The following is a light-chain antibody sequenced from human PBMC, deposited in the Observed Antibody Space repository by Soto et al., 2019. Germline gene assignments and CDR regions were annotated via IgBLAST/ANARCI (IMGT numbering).Light chain of an antibody. CDR1: QSVSSK. J-gene: IGKJ1*01. V-gene: IGKV3-15*01. CDR2: GSA. Sequence: EIGVTQAPGTLSVSPGERATLSCRARQSVSSKLACYQQKPGHAPRLLFYGSATGATGIPARFSGSGSEPEFTLSISSLQSEDFAVYYCQQYNNWPGTFGQGTKVHIK. CDR3: QQYNNWPGT.